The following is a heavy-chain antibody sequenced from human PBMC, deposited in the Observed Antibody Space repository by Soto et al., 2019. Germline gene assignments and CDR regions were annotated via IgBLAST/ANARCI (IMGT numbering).Heavy chain of an antibody. CDR1: GFTFSSYG. CDR2: ISYDGSNK. CDR3: AKAEYSSSFIYYYYGMDV. D-gene: IGHD6-6*01. J-gene: IGHJ6*02. Sequence: QVQLVESGGGVVQPGRSLRLSCAASGFTFSSYGMHWVRQAPGKGLEGVAVISYDGSNKYYADSVKGRFTISRDNSKNTLYLQMNSLRAEDTAVYYCAKAEYSSSFIYYYYGMDVWCQGTTVTVSS. V-gene: IGHV3-30*18.